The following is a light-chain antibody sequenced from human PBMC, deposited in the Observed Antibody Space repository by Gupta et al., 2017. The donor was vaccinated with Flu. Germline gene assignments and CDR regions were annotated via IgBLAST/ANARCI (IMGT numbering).Light chain of an antibody. Sequence: SSELTQDPAVSVALGQTVRITCQGDSLRNYFATWYQQKPGRAPILIMYGKNTRPSGIPARFSGSSSGSTASLTITGAQAEDEADYYCNSRDGSPNHLVFGGGTKLTVL. CDR1: SLRNYF. V-gene: IGLV3-19*01. CDR2: GKN. J-gene: IGLJ3*02. CDR3: NSRDGSPNHLV.